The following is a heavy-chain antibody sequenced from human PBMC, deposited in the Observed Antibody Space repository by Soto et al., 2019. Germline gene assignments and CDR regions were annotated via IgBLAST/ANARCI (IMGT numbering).Heavy chain of an antibody. J-gene: IGHJ5*02. D-gene: IGHD3-10*01. CDR2: ISGSGGST. Sequence: GGSLRLSCAASGFTFSSYAMSWVRQAPGKGLEWVSAISGSGGSTYYADSVKGRFTISRDNSKNTLYLQMNSLRAEDTAVYYCAKDHEFGEFLNWFDPWGQGTLVTVSS. CDR3: AKDHEFGEFLNWFDP. V-gene: IGHV3-23*01. CDR1: GFTFSSYA.